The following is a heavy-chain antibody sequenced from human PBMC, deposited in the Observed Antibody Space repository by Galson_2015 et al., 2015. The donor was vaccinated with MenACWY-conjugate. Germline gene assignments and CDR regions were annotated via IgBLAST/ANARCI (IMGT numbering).Heavy chain of an antibody. CDR1: GGSISSYY. CDR2: IYYSGTT. J-gene: IGHJ4*02. D-gene: IGHD2-15*01. Sequence: ATLSLPCPVSGGSISSYYLSWSRPPPGRGLEWIGYIYYSGTTKYNPSLKSLVTISADTSKTQFSLRLKSVTAADTAVYYCARRHCSSGSCFFDYWGQGSLVTVSS. CDR3: ARRHCSSGSCFFDY. V-gene: IGHV4-59*08.